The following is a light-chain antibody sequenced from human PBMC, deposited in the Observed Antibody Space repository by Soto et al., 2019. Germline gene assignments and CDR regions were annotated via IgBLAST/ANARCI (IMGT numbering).Light chain of an antibody. CDR3: QQYARNPLT. CDR1: QTTTY. J-gene: IGKJ4*01. CDR2: GVS. Sequence: EIVLTQSPGTLSLSPGESATLSCRATQTTTYIAWYQQKPGLAPKLLMYGVSRRATGISDRFIGSGSGADFTLTISRVEPEDFAVYSCQQYARNPLTFGGGTKVEIK. V-gene: IGKV3-20*01.